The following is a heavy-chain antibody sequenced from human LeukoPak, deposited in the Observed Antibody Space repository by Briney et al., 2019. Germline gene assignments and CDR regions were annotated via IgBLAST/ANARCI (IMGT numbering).Heavy chain of an antibody. D-gene: IGHD3-9*01. CDR3: ARDQRVDDILTGYYTNDY. V-gene: IGHV1-69*05. CDR1: GGTFSSYA. Sequence: SVKVSCKASGGTFSSYAISWVRQAPGQGLEWMGRIIPIFGTANYAQKFQGRVTITTDTSTSTAYMELRSLRSDDTAVYYCARDQRVDDILTGYYTNDYWGQGTLVTVSS. CDR2: IIPIFGTA. J-gene: IGHJ4*02.